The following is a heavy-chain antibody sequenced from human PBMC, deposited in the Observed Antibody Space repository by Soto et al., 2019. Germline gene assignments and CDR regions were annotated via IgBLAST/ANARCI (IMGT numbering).Heavy chain of an antibody. V-gene: IGHV3-30-3*01. CDR1: GFTFSSYA. Sequence: QVQLVESGGGVVQPGRSLRLSCAASGFTFSSYATHWVRQAPGKGLEWVAVISYDGSNKYYADSVKGRFTISRDNSKNTLYLQMNSLRAEDTAVYYCARDPDSNGNYGMDVWGQGTTVTVSS. D-gene: IGHD6-25*01. J-gene: IGHJ6*02. CDR3: ARDPDSNGNYGMDV. CDR2: ISYDGSNK.